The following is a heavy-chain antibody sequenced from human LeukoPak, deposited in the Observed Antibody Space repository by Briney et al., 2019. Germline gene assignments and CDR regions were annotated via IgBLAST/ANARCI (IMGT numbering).Heavy chain of an antibody. Sequence: GGSLRLSCAASGFTFTTYWMTWVRQLPGKGPEWVANIRQDESETYFADSVKGRFTISRDNAKKSVYLHMSSLRAEDTALYYCARLSAYYYGSYFYYYMDVWGKGTTVTVSS. V-gene: IGHV3-7*01. J-gene: IGHJ6*03. CDR1: GFTFTTYW. D-gene: IGHD3-10*01. CDR3: ARLSAYYYGSYFYYYMDV. CDR2: IRQDESET.